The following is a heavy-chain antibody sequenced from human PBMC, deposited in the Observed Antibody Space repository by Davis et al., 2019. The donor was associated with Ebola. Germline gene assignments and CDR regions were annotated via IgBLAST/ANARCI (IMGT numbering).Heavy chain of an antibody. V-gene: IGHV3-7*01. CDR1: GFTFSSYW. CDR2: IKQDGSEK. CDR3: ASRYMDY. Sequence: GESLKISCAASGFTFSSYWMSWVRQAPGKGLEWVANIKQDGSEKYYEDSVKGRFTISRDNAKNSLYLQMNSLRADDMAVYYCASRYMDYWGQGTLVTVSS. J-gene: IGHJ4*02. D-gene: IGHD1-14*01.